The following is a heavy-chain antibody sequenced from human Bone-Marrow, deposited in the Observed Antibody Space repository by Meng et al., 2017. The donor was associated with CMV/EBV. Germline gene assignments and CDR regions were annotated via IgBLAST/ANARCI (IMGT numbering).Heavy chain of an antibody. CDR3: AKVTGIAVAGTSGEDLDY. V-gene: IGHV3-23*01. J-gene: IGHJ4*02. D-gene: IGHD6-19*01. Sequence: GESLKISCVVSGFTLSSYGMHWVRQAPGKGLEWVSAISGSGGSTYYADSVKGRFTISRDNSKNTLYLQMNSLRAEDTAVYYCAKVTGIAVAGTSGEDLDYWGQGTLVTVSS. CDR2: ISGSGGST. CDR1: GFTLSSYG.